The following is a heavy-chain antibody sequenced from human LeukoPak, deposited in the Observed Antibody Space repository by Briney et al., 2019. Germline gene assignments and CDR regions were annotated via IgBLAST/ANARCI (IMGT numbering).Heavy chain of an antibody. CDR3: ARAYIDYSAIPYYFDY. J-gene: IGHJ4*02. CDR2: IWYDGSNI. CDR1: GFAFSSYG. V-gene: IGHV3-33*08. Sequence: SGGSLRLSCAASGFAFSSYGMHWVRQAPGKGLEWVAVIWYDGSNIYYADSVKGRFTISRDNSKNTLFLQMNSLRADDTAVYYCARAYIDYSAIPYYFDYWGQGTRVTVSS. D-gene: IGHD4-11*01.